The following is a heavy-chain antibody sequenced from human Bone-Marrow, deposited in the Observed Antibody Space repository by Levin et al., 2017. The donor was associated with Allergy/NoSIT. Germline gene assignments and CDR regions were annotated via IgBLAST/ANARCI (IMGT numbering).Heavy chain of an antibody. CDR2: IHHTGRT. CDR1: GESFGGYY. D-gene: IGHD3-10*01. V-gene: IGHV4-34*01. J-gene: IGHJ4*02. Sequence: SQTLSLTCAVYGESFGGYYWSWVRQSPGKGLVWVGEIHHTGRTNYNPSLESRLTMSVDTSKNQFSLNLKSVTAADTAGYYCARGLPYGSGSYYFDNWGQGTLVTVSS. CDR3: ARGLPYGSGSYYFDN.